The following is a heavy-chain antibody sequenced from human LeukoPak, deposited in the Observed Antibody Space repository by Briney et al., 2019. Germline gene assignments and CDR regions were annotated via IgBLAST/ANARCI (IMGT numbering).Heavy chain of an antibody. CDR2: IYYSGST. CDR3: ARGKYDFWSGYSPLDY. D-gene: IGHD3-3*01. Sequence: PSETLSLTCTVSGGSISSGDYYWSWIRQPPGKGLEWIGYIYYSGSTYYNPSLKSRVTISVDTSKNQFSLKLSSVTAAGTAVYYCARGKYDFWSGYSPLDYWGQGTLVTVSS. V-gene: IGHV4-30-4*08. CDR1: GGSISSGDYY. J-gene: IGHJ4*02.